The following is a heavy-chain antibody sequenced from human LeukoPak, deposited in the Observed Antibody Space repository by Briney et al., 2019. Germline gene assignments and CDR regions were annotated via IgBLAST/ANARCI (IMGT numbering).Heavy chain of an antibody. J-gene: IGHJ4*02. CDR3: ARDQQWLDPARHGFDY. Sequence: GASVKVSCKASGYTFTSNGISRVRQVPGQGLEWMGWISAYNGNTNYAQKFQGRVTMTTDTSTSAAYMELRSLRSDDTAVYYCARDQQWLDPARHGFDYWGQGTLVTVSS. CDR2: ISAYNGNT. D-gene: IGHD6-19*01. CDR1: GYTFTSNG. V-gene: IGHV1-18*01.